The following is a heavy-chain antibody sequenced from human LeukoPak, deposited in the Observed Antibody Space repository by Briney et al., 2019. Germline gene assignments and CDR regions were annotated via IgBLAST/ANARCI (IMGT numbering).Heavy chain of an antibody. Sequence: SETLSLTCTVSGDSMSNTNYYWGWLRQPPGKGLEWIGSIFYRGNTYYNPSLKSRVTMSVDTSKNQFSLRLSSVTAADAAVYYCARQRFRAYYYYYMDVWGKGTTVTVSS. CDR2: IFYRGNT. J-gene: IGHJ6*03. D-gene: IGHD3-10*01. V-gene: IGHV4-39*01. CDR1: GDSMSNTNYY. CDR3: ARQRFRAYYYYYMDV.